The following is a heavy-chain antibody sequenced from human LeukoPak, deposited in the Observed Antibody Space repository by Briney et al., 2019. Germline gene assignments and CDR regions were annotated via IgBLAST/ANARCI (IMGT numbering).Heavy chain of an antibody. J-gene: IGHJ3*02. CDR3: ARDKSQYYWGERRNDAFDI. CDR1: GGTFSSYA. Sequence: AVKVSCKASGGTFSSYAISWVRQAPGQGLEWMGGSIPIFGTTNYAQKFQGRVTITADKSTSTAYMELSSLRSEDTAVYYCARDKSQYYWGERRNDAFDIWGQGTMVTVSS. CDR2: SIPIFGTT. V-gene: IGHV1-69*06. D-gene: IGHD7-27*01.